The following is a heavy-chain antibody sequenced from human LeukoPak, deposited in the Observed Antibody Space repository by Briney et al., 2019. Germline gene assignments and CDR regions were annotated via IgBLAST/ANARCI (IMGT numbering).Heavy chain of an antibody. CDR1: GFTFSSYH. J-gene: IGHJ4*02. Sequence: GGSLRLSCAAFGFTFSSYHMNWVRQAPGKGLEWVSSISSGSGYIHYADSVKGRFTISRDNAKKSLYLQMNSLRAEDTAVYYCARDGLGIDYWGQGTLVTVSS. CDR2: ISSGSGYI. CDR3: ARDGLGIDY. V-gene: IGHV3-21*01. D-gene: IGHD3-10*01.